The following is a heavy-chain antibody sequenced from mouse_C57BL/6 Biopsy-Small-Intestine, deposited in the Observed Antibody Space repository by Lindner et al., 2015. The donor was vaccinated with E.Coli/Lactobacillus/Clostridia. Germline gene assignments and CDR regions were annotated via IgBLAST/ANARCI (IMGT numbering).Heavy chain of an antibody. CDR3: ARHEDFFVHFDY. V-gene: IGHV1-62-2*01. CDR2: FYLGSGSF. Sequence: VQLQESGAVLVKPGASVNLSCKSSGNTFTEDTIHWIKERSGQGLEWIGWFYLGSGSFKYNAKFKDKATLTADKSSNTVYLELNRLTSEDSAVYFCARHEDFFVHFDYWGQGTTLTVSS. CDR1: GNTFTEDT. J-gene: IGHJ2*01.